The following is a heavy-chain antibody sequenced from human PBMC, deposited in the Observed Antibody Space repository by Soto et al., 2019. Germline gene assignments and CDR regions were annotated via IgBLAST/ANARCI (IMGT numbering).Heavy chain of an antibody. CDR2: ISSSSTTK. CDR1: GFTFSSYS. J-gene: IGHJ5*02. D-gene: IGHD2-15*01. CDR3: ARDGCSGSNCLNWFDP. Sequence: EVQLVESGGGLVQPGGSLRLSCAASGFTFSSYSMNWVRQAPGKGLEWVSYISSSSTTKYYADSVKGRFTISRDNAKNSRYRQMNSWRAEDTAVYYCARDGCSGSNCLNWFDPWGQGTLVTVSS. V-gene: IGHV3-48*01.